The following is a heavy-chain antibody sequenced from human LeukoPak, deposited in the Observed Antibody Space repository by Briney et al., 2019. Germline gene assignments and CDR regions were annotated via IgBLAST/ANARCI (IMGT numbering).Heavy chain of an antibody. J-gene: IGHJ4*02. CDR3: ARASYSYDINGWVPFDY. D-gene: IGHD3-22*01. V-gene: IGHV4-4*08. CDR2: IYTSGST. CDR1: GGSISSYY. Sequence: SETLSLTCTVSGGSISSYYWSWIRQPPGKGLEWIGRIYTSGSTNYNPSLKSRVTISGDTSKNQFSLRLSSVTAADTAVYYCARASYSYDINGWVPFDYWGQGTLVTVSS.